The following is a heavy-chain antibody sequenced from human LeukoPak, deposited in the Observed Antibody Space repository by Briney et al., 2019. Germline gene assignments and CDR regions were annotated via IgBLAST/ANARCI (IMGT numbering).Heavy chain of an antibody. D-gene: IGHD3-16*01. Sequence: PGGSLRLSCAASGFTFDDYGMSWVRQAPGKGLEWVSGINWNGASTGYADSVTGRFTISRDNAKNSLYLQMNSLRAEDTALYYCARDYTGEWGNFDYWGQGTLVTVSS. J-gene: IGHJ4*02. CDR1: GFTFDDYG. V-gene: IGHV3-20*04. CDR3: ARDYTGEWGNFDY. CDR2: INWNGAST.